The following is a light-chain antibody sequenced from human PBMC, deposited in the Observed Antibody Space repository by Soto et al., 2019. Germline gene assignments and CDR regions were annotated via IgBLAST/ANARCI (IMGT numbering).Light chain of an antibody. J-gene: IGLJ1*01. CDR2: EGI. CDR1: SSTIGGYNV. Sequence: ALTRPASVSGSPGQSITISCTGTSSTIGGYNVVSWYQQHPGTAPKVIIYEGIKRPSGVSNRFSGSISGSTASLTISGXQAEDEADYYCCSYVGATTYVFGTGTKVTVL. V-gene: IGLV2-23*01. CDR3: CSYVGATTYV.